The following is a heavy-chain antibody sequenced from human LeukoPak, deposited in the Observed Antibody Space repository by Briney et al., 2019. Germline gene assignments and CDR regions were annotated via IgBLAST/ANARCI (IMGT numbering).Heavy chain of an antibody. D-gene: IGHD4-17*01. CDR2: IYTSGST. J-gene: IGHJ4*02. Sequence: SETLSLTCTVSGGSISSGSYYWSWIRQPAGKGLEWIGRIYTSGSTNYNPSLKSRVTISVDTSKNQFSLKLSSVTAADTAVYYCARDWRDNGDYGIRLFDYWGQGTLVTVSS. CDR3: ARDWRDNGDYGIRLFDY. CDR1: GGSISSGSYY. V-gene: IGHV4-61*02.